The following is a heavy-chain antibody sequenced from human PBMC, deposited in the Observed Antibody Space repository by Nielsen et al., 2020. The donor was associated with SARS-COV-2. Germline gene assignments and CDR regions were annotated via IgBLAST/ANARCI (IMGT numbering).Heavy chain of an antibody. D-gene: IGHD6-6*01. Sequence: GRFTISRDNAKNSLYLQMNSLRSEDTAMYYCARESGDVSASDVDHWGQGTLVTVSS. V-gene: IGHV3-11*05. CDR3: ARESGDVSASDVDH. J-gene: IGHJ4*02.